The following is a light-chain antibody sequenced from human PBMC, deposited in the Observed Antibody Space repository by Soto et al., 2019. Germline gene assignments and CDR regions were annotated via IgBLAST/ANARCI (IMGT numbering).Light chain of an antibody. J-gene: IGKJ5*01. CDR2: GAS. CDR3: QQRHMWPIT. Sequence: DIVLTQSPGTLSLSPGERATLSCRASQSVSSNYLAWYQHKPGQAPRLVIYGASSRATGIPPRFSGSGSGTDFTLTISSLEPEDSAVYYCQQRHMWPITFGQGTRLEIK. V-gene: IGKV3D-20*02. CDR1: QSVSSNY.